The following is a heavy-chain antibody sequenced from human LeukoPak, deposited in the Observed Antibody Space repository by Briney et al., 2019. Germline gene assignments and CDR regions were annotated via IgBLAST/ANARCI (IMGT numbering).Heavy chain of an antibody. V-gene: IGHV3-48*01. J-gene: IGHJ5*02. Sequence: GGSLRLSCAASGFTFSSYSMNWVRQAPGKGLEWVSYISSSSSTIYYADSVKGRFTISRDNAKNSLHLQMNSLRAEDTAVYYCASLDCTNGVCYGFDPWGQGTLVTVSS. CDR1: GFTFSSYS. CDR3: ASLDCTNGVCYGFDP. CDR2: ISSSSSTI. D-gene: IGHD2-8*01.